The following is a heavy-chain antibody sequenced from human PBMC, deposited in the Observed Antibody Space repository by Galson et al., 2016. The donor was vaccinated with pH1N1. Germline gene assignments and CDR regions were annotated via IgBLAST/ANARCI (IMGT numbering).Heavy chain of an antibody. CDR1: GFSFHDYT. J-gene: IGHJ6*02. V-gene: IGHV3-43*01. CDR2: VNWDGTST. CDR3: AKEIQGGSYGMDV. D-gene: IGHD3-16*01. Sequence: SLRLSCAASGFSFHDYTMHWVRQSPGKGLEWVSLVNWDGTSTYYDDYVRGRFTVSRDNSKNYLYLQMNSLRSEDTALDYCAKEIQGGSYGMDVWGRGTTVTVSS.